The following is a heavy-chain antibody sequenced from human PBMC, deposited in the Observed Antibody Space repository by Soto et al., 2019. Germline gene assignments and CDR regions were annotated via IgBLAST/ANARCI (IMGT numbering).Heavy chain of an antibody. CDR1: GGSISSYY. Sequence: SETLSLTCTVSGGSISSYYWSWIRQPPGKGLEWIGYIYYSGSTNYNPSLKSRVTISVDTSKNQFSLKLSSVTAADTAVYYCARASSGYSGYDGSSAGNFDYWGQGTLVTVSS. CDR2: IYYSGST. V-gene: IGHV4-59*01. D-gene: IGHD5-12*01. CDR3: ARASSGYSGYDGSSAGNFDY. J-gene: IGHJ4*02.